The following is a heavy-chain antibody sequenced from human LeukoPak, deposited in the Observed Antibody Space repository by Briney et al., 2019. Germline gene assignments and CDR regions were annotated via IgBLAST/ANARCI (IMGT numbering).Heavy chain of an antibody. V-gene: IGHV3-23*01. Sequence: SGGSLRLSCAASGFTFSSYAMSWVRQAPGKGLEWVSAISGSGGSTYYADSVKGRFTISRDSAKNSLYLQMNSLRAEDTAMYYCARLSSGWSMDYYYGMDVWGQGTTVTVSS. J-gene: IGHJ6*02. CDR2: ISGSGGST. D-gene: IGHD6-19*01. CDR3: ARLSSGWSMDYYYGMDV. CDR1: GFTFSSYA.